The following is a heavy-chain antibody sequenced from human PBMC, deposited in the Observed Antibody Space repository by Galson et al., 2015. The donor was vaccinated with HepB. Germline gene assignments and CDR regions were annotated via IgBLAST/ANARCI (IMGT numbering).Heavy chain of an antibody. Sequence: CAISGDSVSSHIAAWNWIRQSPSRGLEWLGRTYYRSKWYRDYAVSVKSRISINPDTSKNQFSLQLNSVTPEDTAVYYCARDARGGYWYFDLWGRGTLVTVSS. CDR2: TYYRSKWYR. J-gene: IGHJ2*01. CDR1: GDSVSSHIAA. CDR3: ARDARGGYWYFDL. V-gene: IGHV6-1*01.